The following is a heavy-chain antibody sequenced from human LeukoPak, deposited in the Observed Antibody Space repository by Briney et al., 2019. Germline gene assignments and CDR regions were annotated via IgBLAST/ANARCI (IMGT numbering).Heavy chain of an antibody. CDR1: GFTFTSYS. V-gene: IGHV3-48*04. Sequence: GGSLRLSCAASGFTFTSYSMNWVRQAPGKGLERVSYINPSADVIYYTDSVEGRFTVSRDNAKNSLFLQMHSLRVEDTAVYYCARDHIWAFDIWGEGTMVTVSS. J-gene: IGHJ3*02. CDR2: INPSADVI. CDR3: ARDHIWAFDI.